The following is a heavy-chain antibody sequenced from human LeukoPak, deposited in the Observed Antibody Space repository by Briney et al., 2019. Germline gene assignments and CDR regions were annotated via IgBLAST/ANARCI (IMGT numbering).Heavy chain of an antibody. Sequence: GESLKISCKGSGYSFTNYWIGWVRQMPGKDLEWMGIIYPGDSDTRYSPSFQDQVTISADKSISTAYLQWSSLKASDTAMYYCARQRFTMRAYAGNWFDPWGQGTLVTVSS. D-gene: IGHD3-10*01. CDR3: ARQRFTMRAYAGNWFDP. CDR2: IYPGDSDT. CDR1: GYSFTNYW. J-gene: IGHJ5*02. V-gene: IGHV5-51*01.